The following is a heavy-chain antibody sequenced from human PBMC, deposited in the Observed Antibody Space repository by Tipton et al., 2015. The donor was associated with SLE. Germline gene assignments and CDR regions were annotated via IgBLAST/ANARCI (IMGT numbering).Heavy chain of an antibody. D-gene: IGHD1-26*01. CDR1: GGSISSGSYY. Sequence: LRLSCTVSGGSISSGSYYWSWIRQPAGKGLEWIGYIYTSGSTNYNPSLKSRVTISVDTSKNQFSLKLSSGTAADTAVYYCARAWEQRVLDYWGQGTLVTVSS. CDR3: ARAWEQRVLDY. J-gene: IGHJ4*02. V-gene: IGHV4-61*09. CDR2: IYTSGST.